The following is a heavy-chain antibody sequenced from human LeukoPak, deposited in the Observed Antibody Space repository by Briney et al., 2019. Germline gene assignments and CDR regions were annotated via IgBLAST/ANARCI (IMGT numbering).Heavy chain of an antibody. CDR1: GVTFSNHW. J-gene: IGHJ5*02. V-gene: IGHV3-7*04. D-gene: IGHD6-19*01. CDR2: IKHDGSDK. CDR3: ARIVIAVSGRDWFDP. Sequence: PGGSLRLSCAASGVTFSNHWMTWVRQAPGKGLEWVAHIKHDGSDKYYVDSVKGRFSISRDNAKNSLYLQMTSLRAEDTAVYYCARIVIAVSGRDWFDPWGQGTLVTVSS.